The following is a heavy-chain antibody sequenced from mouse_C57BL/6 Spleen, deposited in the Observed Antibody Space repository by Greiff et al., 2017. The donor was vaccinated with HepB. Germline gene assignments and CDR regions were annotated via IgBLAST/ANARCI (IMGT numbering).Heavy chain of an antibody. CDR2: IWGVGST. V-gene: IGHV2-6*01. J-gene: IGHJ3*01. Sequence: VHLVESGPGLVAPSQSLSITCTVSGFSLTSYGVDWVRQSPGKGLEWLGVIWGVGSTNYNSALKSRLSISKDNSKSQVFLKMNSLQTDDTAMYYCASDRDGTFAYWGQGTLVTVSA. D-gene: IGHD4-1*01. CDR3: ASDRDGTFAY. CDR1: GFSLTSYG.